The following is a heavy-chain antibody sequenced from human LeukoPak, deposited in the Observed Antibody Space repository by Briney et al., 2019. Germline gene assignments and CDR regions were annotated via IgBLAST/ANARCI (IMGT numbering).Heavy chain of an antibody. D-gene: IGHD2-2*01. V-gene: IGHV3-23*01. CDR3: AKVRGVYCSSPACYYYDS. CDR2: VSPSGGRT. Sequence: PGGSLRLSCGASGFTFSSYAMSWVRQSPGGGLEWVAGVSPSGGRTLYADSVEGRFTISRDNSNDIVYLQLSSLRAEDSALYYCAKVRGVYCSSPACYYYDSWGQGTPVTVSS. J-gene: IGHJ4*02. CDR1: GFTFSSYA.